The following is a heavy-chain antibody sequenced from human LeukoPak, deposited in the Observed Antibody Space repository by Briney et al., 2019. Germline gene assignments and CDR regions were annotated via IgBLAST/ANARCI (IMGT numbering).Heavy chain of an antibody. D-gene: IGHD2-2*01. Sequence: GKSLRLSCAASGFTFNNYGMHWVRQAPGKGLEWVAVISYDGRNIHYPHSVKGRFTISRDIYTDTLWLQMDSLRTEDTAVYYCAKGPLRGTAAAIDYWGQGTLDTVSS. CDR2: ISYDGRNI. V-gene: IGHV3-30*18. CDR1: GFTFNNYG. CDR3: AKGPLRGTAAAIDY. J-gene: IGHJ4*02.